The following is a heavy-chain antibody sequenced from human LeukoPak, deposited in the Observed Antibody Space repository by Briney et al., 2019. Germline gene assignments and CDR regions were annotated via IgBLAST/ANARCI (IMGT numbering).Heavy chain of an antibody. CDR2: IYYSGST. CDR1: GGSISSSSYY. D-gene: IGHD3-10*01. CDR3: ARRVRGVAEWFDP. V-gene: IGHV4-39*01. J-gene: IGHJ5*02. Sequence: PSETLSLTCTVSGGSISSSSYYWGWIRQPPGKGLEWIGSIYYSGSTYYNPSLKSRVTISVDTSKNQFSLKRSSVTAADTAVYYCARRVRGVAEWFDPWGQGTLVTVSS.